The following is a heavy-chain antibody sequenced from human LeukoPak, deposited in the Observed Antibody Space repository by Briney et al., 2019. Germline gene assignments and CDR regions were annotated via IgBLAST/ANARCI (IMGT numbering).Heavy chain of an antibody. J-gene: IGHJ4*02. D-gene: IGHD6-19*01. CDR3: ARDLGISGWYAPPPGYFDY. Sequence: ASVKISCKASGYTFTGYCMHWVRQAPGQGLEWMGWINPKSGGTNYAQKFQGRVTMTRDTSISTTYMELSRLRSDDTAVYYCARDLGISGWYAPPPGYFDYWGQGTLVTVSS. CDR2: INPKSGGT. V-gene: IGHV1-2*02. CDR1: GYTFTGYC.